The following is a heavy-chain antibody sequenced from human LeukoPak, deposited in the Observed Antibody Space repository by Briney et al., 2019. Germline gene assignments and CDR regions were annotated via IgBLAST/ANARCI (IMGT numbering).Heavy chain of an antibody. Sequence: SQTLSLTCTVSGGSISSGSYYWSWIRQPAGKGLEWIGRIYTSGSINYNPSLKSRVTISVDTSKNQFSLKLSSVTAADTAVYYCARVPSITMIVVVKGTDAFDIWGQGTMVTVSS. D-gene: IGHD3-22*01. CDR1: GGSISSGSYY. CDR2: IYTSGSI. CDR3: ARVPSITMIVVVKGTDAFDI. V-gene: IGHV4-61*02. J-gene: IGHJ3*02.